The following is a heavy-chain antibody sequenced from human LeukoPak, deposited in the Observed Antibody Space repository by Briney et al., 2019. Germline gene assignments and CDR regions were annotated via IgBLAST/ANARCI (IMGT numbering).Heavy chain of an antibody. D-gene: IGHD3-16*01. V-gene: IGHV4-4*07. J-gene: IGHJ4*02. CDR1: GISINPYY. Sequence: SETLSLTCTVSGISINPYYWTWIRQPAGNGLEWIGRIIYTTGSTNYDPSLSSRVTMSVDTSKNQISLKLTYVTAADSAMYYCMRDGPSWGLLWGLGTLVTVSS. CDR3: MRDGPSWGLL. CDR2: IIYTTGST.